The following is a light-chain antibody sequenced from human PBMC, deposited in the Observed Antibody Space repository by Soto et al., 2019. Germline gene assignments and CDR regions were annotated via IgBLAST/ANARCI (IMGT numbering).Light chain of an antibody. V-gene: IGKV3-20*01. CDR1: QSVSSSS. J-gene: IGKJ2*01. Sequence: EIVLTQSPGTLSLSPGERATLSCRASQSVSSSSLAWYQQKPGQAPRLLIYGASSRATGIPDRVSGSGSGTDFTLTISRLEPEDFAVYYCQQYGGSPMYTFGQGTKLEIK. CDR2: GAS. CDR3: QQYGGSPMYT.